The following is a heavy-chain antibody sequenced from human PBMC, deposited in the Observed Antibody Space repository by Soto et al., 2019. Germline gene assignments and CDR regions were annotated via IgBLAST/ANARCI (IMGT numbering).Heavy chain of an antibody. Sequence: PSETLSLTCAVYGGSFSGYYWSWIRQPPGKGLEWIGEINHSGSTNYNPSLKSRVTISVDTSKNQFSLKLSSVTAADTAVYYCARALYGSGSYYYYYGMDVRGQGTAVT. D-gene: IGHD3-10*01. CDR2: INHSGST. CDR1: GGSFSGYY. CDR3: ARALYGSGSYYYYYGMDV. V-gene: IGHV4-34*01. J-gene: IGHJ6*02.